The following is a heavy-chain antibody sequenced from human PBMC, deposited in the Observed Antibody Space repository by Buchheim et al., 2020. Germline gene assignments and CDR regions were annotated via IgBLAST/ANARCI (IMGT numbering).Heavy chain of an antibody. V-gene: IGHV3-21*01. Sequence: EVQLVESGGGLVKPGGSLRLSCAASGFTFSSYSMNWVRQAPGKGLEWVSSISSSSSYIYYADSVKGRFTSSRDNAKNSLYLQMNSLRAEDTAVYYCARDLLVVPAAVAYYYYYGMDVWGQGTT. CDR3: ARDLLVVPAAVAYYYYYGMDV. D-gene: IGHD2-2*01. CDR2: ISSSSSYI. J-gene: IGHJ6*02. CDR1: GFTFSSYS.